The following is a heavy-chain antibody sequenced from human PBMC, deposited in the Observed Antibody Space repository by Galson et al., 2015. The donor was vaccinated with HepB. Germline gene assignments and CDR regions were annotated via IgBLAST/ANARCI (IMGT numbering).Heavy chain of an antibody. J-gene: IGHJ5*02. V-gene: IGHV3-48*01. CDR3: TKDPYSNYFNWFDP. CDR1: GFSFSSYS. D-gene: IGHD4-11*01. Sequence: SLRLSCAASGFSFSSYSMNWVRQAPGKGLEWLSYISSSSNTIYYADSVKDRFTISRDNAKNTLYLQMNSLRADDTAVYYCTKDPYSNYFNWFDPWGQGTLVTVSS. CDR2: ISSSSNTI.